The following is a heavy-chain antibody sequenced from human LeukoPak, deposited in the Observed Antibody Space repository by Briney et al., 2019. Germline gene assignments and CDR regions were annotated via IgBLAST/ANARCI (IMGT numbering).Heavy chain of an antibody. D-gene: IGHD6-13*01. CDR3: ARGGSSWDLRFDY. CDR1: GGSISSGDYY. Sequence: SETLSLTCTVSGGSISSGDYYWSWIRQPPGKGLEWIGYIYYSGSTYYNPSLKSRVTISVDTSKNQFSLKPSSVTAADTAVYYCARGGSSWDLRFDYWGQGTLVTVSS. V-gene: IGHV4-30-4*01. CDR2: IYYSGST. J-gene: IGHJ4*02.